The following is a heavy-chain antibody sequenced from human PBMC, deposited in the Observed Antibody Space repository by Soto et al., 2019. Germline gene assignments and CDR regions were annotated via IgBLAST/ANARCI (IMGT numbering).Heavy chain of an antibody. V-gene: IGHV3-23*01. J-gene: IGHJ5*02. CDR3: AREVSKYGVLT. CDR2: ITGGGGSS. Sequence: SLRLSCAASGFTFSSYAMTWVRQAPGKGLEWVSAITGGGGSSYYADAVKGRSTISRDNAKNSLYLQMNSLRAEDTAVYYCAREVSKYGVLTWGQGTLVTVSS. CDR1: GFTFSSYA. D-gene: IGHD4-17*01.